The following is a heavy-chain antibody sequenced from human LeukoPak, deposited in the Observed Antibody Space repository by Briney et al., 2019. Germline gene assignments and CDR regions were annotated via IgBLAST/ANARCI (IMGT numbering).Heavy chain of an antibody. CDR2: INPNSGGT. CDR1: GYTFTSYG. V-gene: IGHV1-2*06. Sequence: ASVKVSCKASGYTFTSYGISWVRQAPGQGLEWMGRINPNSGGTNYAQKFQGRVTMTRDTSISTAYMELSRLRSDDTAVYYCAREPPSDPPYYYYYMDVWGKGTTVTVSS. J-gene: IGHJ6*03. CDR3: AREPPSDPPYYYYYMDV.